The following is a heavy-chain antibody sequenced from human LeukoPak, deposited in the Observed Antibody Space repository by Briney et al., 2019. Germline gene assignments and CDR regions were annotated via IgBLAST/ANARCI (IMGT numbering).Heavy chain of an antibody. Sequence: GGSLRHSCAAPGFTFSTYSMNWVRQGPGTGLEWVSSISSNSNYIYYADSVKGRFTISRDNPKISLYLQMNSLRAEDKAMYYSVREMVVAATPWYFNLWGRGTLVTVSS. J-gene: IGHJ2*01. D-gene: IGHD2-15*01. V-gene: IGHV3-21*01. CDR1: GFTFSTYS. CDR2: ISSNSNYI. CDR3: VREMVVAATPWYFNL.